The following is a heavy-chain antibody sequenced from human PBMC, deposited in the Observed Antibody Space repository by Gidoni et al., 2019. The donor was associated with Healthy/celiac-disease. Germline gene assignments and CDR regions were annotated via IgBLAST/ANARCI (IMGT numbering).Heavy chain of an antibody. CDR2: IYHSGST. D-gene: IGHD5-12*01. V-gene: IGHV4-38-2*02. Sequence: QVQLQESGPGLVKPSETLSLTCAVSGYSISSGYYWGWIRQPPGKGLEWIGSIYHSGSTYYNPSLKSRVTISVDTSKNQFSLKLSSVTAADTAVYYCARDPLPPLYSGYDLNAFDIWGQGTMVTVSS. CDR3: ARDPLPPLYSGYDLNAFDI. CDR1: GYSISSGYY. J-gene: IGHJ3*02.